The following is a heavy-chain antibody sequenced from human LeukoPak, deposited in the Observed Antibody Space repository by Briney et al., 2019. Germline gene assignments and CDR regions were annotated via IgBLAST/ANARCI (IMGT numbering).Heavy chain of an antibody. CDR1: GFTFSTYW. CDR3: AKDSLRSYYFDY. CDR2: ISGSGGST. V-gene: IGHV3-23*01. Sequence: GGSLRLSCAASGFTFSTYWMSWVRQAPGKGLEWVSAISGSGGSTYYADSVKGRFTISRDNSKNTLYLQMNSLRAEDTAVYYCAKDSLRSYYFDYWGQGTLVTVSS. J-gene: IGHJ4*02. D-gene: IGHD3-16*02.